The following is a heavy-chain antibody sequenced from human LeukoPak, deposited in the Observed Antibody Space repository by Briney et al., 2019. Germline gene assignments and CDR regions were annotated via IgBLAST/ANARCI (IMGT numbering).Heavy chain of an antibody. V-gene: IGHV4-39*01. CDR1: GGSISSNNFY. J-gene: IGHJ4*02. D-gene: IGHD2-2*01. CDR2: IFYSGTT. Sequence: PSETLSLTCTVSGGSISSNNFYWGWIRQPPGKGLGWMGSIFYSGTTYYNPSLKSRVTISVDTSKNQFSLRLSSVTAADTAVYYCASENCSGTSCSSFDYWGQGTLVTVSS. CDR3: ASENCSGTSCSSFDY.